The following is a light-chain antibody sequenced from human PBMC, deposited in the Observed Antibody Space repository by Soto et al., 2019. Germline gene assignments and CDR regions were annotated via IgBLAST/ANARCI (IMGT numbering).Light chain of an antibody. CDR2: AAD. J-gene: IGKJ1*01. CDR3: QQYNNWPPWT. Sequence: EVVMRQSPATLSVSPGETATLSCRASQSVSNKLAWYQQRPGQAPRLLIYAADTRATGIPDRFSGSGSGREFTLTISSLQSEDFAVYYCQQYNNWPPWTFGHGTKFEVK. V-gene: IGKV3-15*01. CDR1: QSVSNK.